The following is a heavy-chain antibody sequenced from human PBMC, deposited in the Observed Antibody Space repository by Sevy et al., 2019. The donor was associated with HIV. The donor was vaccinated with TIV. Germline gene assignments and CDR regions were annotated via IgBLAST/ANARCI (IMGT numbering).Heavy chain of an antibody. CDR3: ARGDYYGSLYYFDY. CDR1: GFTFSNYF. CDR2: LRSGSSYI. Sequence: GGSLRLSCAASGFTFSNYFMNWVRQAPDKGLEWVSSLRSGSSYILYADSLKGRFTISRDNAKNSLYLHMNSLRAEDTAVYYCARGDYYGSLYYFDYWGPGTLVTVSS. V-gene: IGHV3-21*01. D-gene: IGHD3-10*01. J-gene: IGHJ4*02.